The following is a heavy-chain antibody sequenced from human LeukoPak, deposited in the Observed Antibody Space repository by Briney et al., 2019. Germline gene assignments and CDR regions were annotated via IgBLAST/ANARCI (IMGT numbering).Heavy chain of an antibody. V-gene: IGHV3-30*18. CDR2: ISYDGSNK. CDR1: GFTFSSYG. CDR3: AKDRYIRGVTLMDV. Sequence: GGSLRLSCAASGFTFSSYGMHWVRQAPGKGLEWVAVISYDGSNKYYADSVKGRFTISRDDSKNTLYLQMNSLRAEDTAVYYCAKDRYIRGVTLMDVWGQGTTVTVSS. J-gene: IGHJ6*02. D-gene: IGHD3-10*02.